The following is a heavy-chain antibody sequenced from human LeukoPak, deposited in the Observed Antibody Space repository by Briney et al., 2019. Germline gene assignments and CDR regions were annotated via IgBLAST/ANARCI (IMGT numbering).Heavy chain of an antibody. D-gene: IGHD3-22*01. V-gene: IGHV4-61*03. J-gene: IGHJ4*02. CDR2: IYYSGST. CDR1: GGSVSSGGYY. Sequence: SETLSLTCTVSGGSVSSGGYYWSWIRQPPGKGLEWIGYIYYSGSTNYNPSLKSRVTMSVDTSKNLLSLKLTSVTAADTAVYYCARDQGRGYYDYWGQGTLVTVSS. CDR3: ARDQGRGYYDY.